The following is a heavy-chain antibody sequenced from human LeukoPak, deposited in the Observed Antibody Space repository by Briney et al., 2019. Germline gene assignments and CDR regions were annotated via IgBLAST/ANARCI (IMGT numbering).Heavy chain of an antibody. D-gene: IGHD2-2*01. V-gene: IGHV3-30*02. Sequence: GGSLRLSCAASGFTFSNYGMHWVRQAPGKGLEWVAFVRYDETTKFYADSVKGRLTISRDNSKTTLYLQMNSLRAEDTAVYYCAKDVPAAYFDYWGQGTLVTVSS. CDR1: GFTFSNYG. J-gene: IGHJ4*02. CDR2: VRYDETTK. CDR3: AKDVPAAYFDY.